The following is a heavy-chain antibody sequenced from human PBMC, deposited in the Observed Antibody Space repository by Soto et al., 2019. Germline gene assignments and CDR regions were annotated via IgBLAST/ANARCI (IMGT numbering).Heavy chain of an antibody. CDR3: ARVDSGYESLAPDYYGMDV. J-gene: IGHJ6*02. V-gene: IGHV1-69*12. D-gene: IGHD5-12*01. Sequence: QVQLVQSGAEVKKPGSSVKVSCKASGGTFSSYAISWVRQAPGQGLEWMGGIIPIFGTANYAQKFQGRVTITGDESASTAYMELSSLRSEDTAVYYCARVDSGYESLAPDYYGMDVWGQGTTVTVSS. CDR2: IIPIFGTA. CDR1: GGTFSSYA.